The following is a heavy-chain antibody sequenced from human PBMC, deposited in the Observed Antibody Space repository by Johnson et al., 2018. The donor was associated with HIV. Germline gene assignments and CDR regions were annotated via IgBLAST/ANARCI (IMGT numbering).Heavy chain of an antibody. D-gene: IGHD3-3*01. V-gene: IGHV3-15*01. CDR3: AKGDYNFWSGDAFDI. CDR2: IKSKTDGGTT. J-gene: IGHJ3*02. CDR1: GFTFSRHA. Sequence: VQLVESGGGVVQPERSVRLSCSASGFTFSRHAMHWVRQAPGKGLEWVGRIKSKTDGGTTDYAAPVKGRFTISRDDSKNTLYLQMNSLRAEDTAVYYCAKGDYNFWSGDAFDIWGQGTMVTVSS.